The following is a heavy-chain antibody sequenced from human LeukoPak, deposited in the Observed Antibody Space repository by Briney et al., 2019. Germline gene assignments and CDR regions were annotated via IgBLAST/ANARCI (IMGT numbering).Heavy chain of an antibody. CDR3: ARGEFGELLSYWFDP. CDR1: GGSFSGYY. V-gene: IGHV4-34*01. J-gene: IGHJ5*02. D-gene: IGHD3-10*01. CDR2: INHSGST. Sequence: ASETLSLTCAVYGGSFSGYYWSWIRQPPGKGLEWIGEINHSGSTNCNTSLKSRVTISVDTSKNQFSLKLSSVTAADTAVYYCARGEFGELLSYWFDPWGQGTLVTVSS.